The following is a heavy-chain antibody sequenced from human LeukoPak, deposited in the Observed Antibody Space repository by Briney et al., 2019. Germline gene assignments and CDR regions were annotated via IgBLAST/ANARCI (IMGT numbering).Heavy chain of an antibody. J-gene: IGHJ4*02. CDR3: ARVACSGGSCYGDY. CDR2: INHSGST. Sequence: SETLSLTCAVYGGSFSGYYWSWIRQPPGKGLEWIGEINHSGSTNYNPSLKSRVTISVDTSKNQFSLKLSSVTAADTVVYYWARVACSGGSCYGDYWGQGTLVTVSS. CDR1: GGSFSGYY. D-gene: IGHD2-15*01. V-gene: IGHV4-34*01.